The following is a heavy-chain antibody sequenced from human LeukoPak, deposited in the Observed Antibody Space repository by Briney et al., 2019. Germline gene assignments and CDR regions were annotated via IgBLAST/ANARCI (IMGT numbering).Heavy chain of an antibody. V-gene: IGHV1-2*02. J-gene: IGHJ5*02. CDR3: ARVGGIAAAGDWFDP. D-gene: IGHD6-13*01. Sequence: ASVPVSFKASGYTFTGYYMHWVRQAPGQGLDWMGWINPNSGGTNYPQKFQGRATITRDTSIRKAYMESNRLRSDHAAVYYCARVGGIAAAGDWFDPWVQGTLVTISS. CDR1: GYTFTGYY. CDR2: INPNSGGT.